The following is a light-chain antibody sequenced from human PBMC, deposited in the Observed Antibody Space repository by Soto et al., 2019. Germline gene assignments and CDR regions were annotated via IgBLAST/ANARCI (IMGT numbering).Light chain of an antibody. Sequence: SVSNNYLAWYQQKPGQAPRLLIYGASNRATGIPDRFSCSGSGTDMSLICSLLTPADPLFYSWRVSAHLLWTFPQGT. V-gene: IGKV3-20*01. CDR3: RVSAHLLWT. CDR2: GAS. J-gene: IGKJ1*01. CDR1: SVSNNY.